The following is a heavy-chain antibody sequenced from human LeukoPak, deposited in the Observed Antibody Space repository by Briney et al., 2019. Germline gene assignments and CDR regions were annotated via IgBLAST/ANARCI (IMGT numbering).Heavy chain of an antibody. D-gene: IGHD3-10*01. CDR2: VYYSGST. Sequence: SETLSLTCTVSGGSINSNYWSWIRQPPGKGLEWIGYVYYSGSTNYNPSLRSRVTISLDTSKNQFSLKLTSVTAADTAVYYCAANSADYNSLGSSYKVWGQGTLVTVSS. V-gene: IGHV4-59*08. J-gene: IGHJ4*02. CDR3: AANSADYNSLGSSYKV. CDR1: GGSINSNY.